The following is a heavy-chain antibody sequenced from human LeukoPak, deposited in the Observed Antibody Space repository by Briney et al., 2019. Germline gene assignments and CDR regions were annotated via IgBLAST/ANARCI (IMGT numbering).Heavy chain of an antibody. CDR1: GGTFSSYA. CDR3: ATGEKVIVSGAFDI. D-gene: IGHD3-16*02. J-gene: IGHJ3*02. Sequence: VKVSCKASGGTFSSYAISWVRQAPGQGLEWMGGIIPIFGTANYAQKFQGRVTITADKSTSTAYMELSSLRSEDTAVYYCATGEKVIVSGAFDIWGQGTMVTVSS. CDR2: IIPIFGTA. V-gene: IGHV1-69*13.